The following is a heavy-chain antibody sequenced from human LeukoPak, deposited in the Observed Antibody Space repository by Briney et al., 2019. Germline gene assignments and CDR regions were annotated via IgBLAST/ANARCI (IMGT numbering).Heavy chain of an antibody. CDR2: IYYSGST. V-gene: IGHV4-39*02. Sequence: PSETLSLTCTVSGGSISSSSYYWGWIRQPPGKGLEWIGSIYYSGSTYYNPSLKSRVTISVDTSKNQFSLKLSSVTAADTAVYYCARDGGDYDILTGYYYWGQGTPVTVSS. J-gene: IGHJ4*02. D-gene: IGHD3-9*01. CDR3: ARDGGDYDILTGYYY. CDR1: GGSISSSSYY.